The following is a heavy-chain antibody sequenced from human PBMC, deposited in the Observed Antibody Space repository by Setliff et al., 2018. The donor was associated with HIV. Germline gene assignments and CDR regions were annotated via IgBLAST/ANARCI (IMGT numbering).Heavy chain of an antibody. CDR1: GFTFSSYA. Sequence: GGSLRLSCASSGFTFSSYAMTWVRQAPGKGLECVAVISGSGGDTYYADSVKGRFVISREKSKSTLYLQMNSLRAEDTAVYYCAGAQQQLAPLEVWFDPWGQGTLVTVSS. J-gene: IGHJ5*02. CDR3: AGAQQQLAPLEVWFDP. CDR2: ISGSGGDT. D-gene: IGHD6-13*01. V-gene: IGHV3-23*01.